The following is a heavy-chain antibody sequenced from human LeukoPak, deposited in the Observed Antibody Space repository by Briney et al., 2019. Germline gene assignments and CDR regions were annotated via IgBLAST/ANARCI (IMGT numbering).Heavy chain of an antibody. CDR1: GFTFSSYA. Sequence: GGSLRLSCAPSGFTFSSYAFHWVRQAPGKGLEWGSAISGSGGSTYYADSVKGRFTISRDNSKNTLYLQMNSLRAEDTAVYYCAKVIGGRRADYWGQGTLVTVSS. CDR2: ISGSGGST. V-gene: IGHV3-23*01. CDR3: AKVIGGRRADY. J-gene: IGHJ4*02.